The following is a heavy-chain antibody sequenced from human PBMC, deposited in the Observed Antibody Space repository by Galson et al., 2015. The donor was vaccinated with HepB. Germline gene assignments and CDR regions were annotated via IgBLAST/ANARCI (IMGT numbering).Heavy chain of an antibody. CDR2: ISGSGDST. Sequence: SLRLSCAASGFSISSYAMSWVRQAPGKGLEWVSSISGSGDSTYYADSVKGRFTISRDNSRNTLNLQINSLRDEDTAVYYCAKERVYNYCHAAPYGMGVWGQGTTVTVSS. J-gene: IGHJ6*02. CDR3: AKERVYNYCHAAPYGMGV. CDR1: GFSISSYA. D-gene: IGHD2-15*01. V-gene: IGHV3-23*01.